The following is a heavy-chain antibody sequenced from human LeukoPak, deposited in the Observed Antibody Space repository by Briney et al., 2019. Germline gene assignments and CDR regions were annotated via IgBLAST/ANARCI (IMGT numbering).Heavy chain of an antibody. J-gene: IGHJ6*03. CDR2: MNPNSGNT. V-gene: IGHV1-8*03. D-gene: IGHD3-10*01. Sequence: ASVKVSCKASGYTFTSYDINWVRQATGQGLEWMGWMNPNSGNTGYAQKFQGRDTLTRNTSISTAYMELSSLRSEDTGVHYCARGGFMLRGVINYYYYMDVWGKGTTVTVSS. CDR1: GYTFTSYD. CDR3: ARGGFMLRGVINYYYYMDV.